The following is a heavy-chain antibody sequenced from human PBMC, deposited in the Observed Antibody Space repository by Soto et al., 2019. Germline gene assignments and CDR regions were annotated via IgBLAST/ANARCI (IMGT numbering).Heavy chain of an antibody. Sequence: QVQLQESGPGLVKPSGTLSLTCAVSGGSISSSNWWSWVRQPPGKGLEWIGEIYHSGSTNYNPSLKSRVTISVDKSKNQFSLKLSSVTAADTAVYYCAREKEGYSSWGERYYYGMDVWGQGTTVTVSS. V-gene: IGHV4-4*02. D-gene: IGHD6-13*01. CDR3: AREKEGYSSWGERYYYGMDV. CDR1: GGSISSSNW. CDR2: IYHSGST. J-gene: IGHJ6*02.